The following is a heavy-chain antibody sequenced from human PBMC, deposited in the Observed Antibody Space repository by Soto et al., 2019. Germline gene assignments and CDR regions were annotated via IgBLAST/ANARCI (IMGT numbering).Heavy chain of an antibody. CDR2: INAGNGNT. V-gene: IGHV1-3*01. D-gene: IGHD1-26*01. J-gene: IGHJ3*02. Sequence: GASVKVSCKASGYTFTSYAMHWVRQAPGQRLEWMGWINAGNGNTKYSQKFQGRVTITRDTSASTAYMELTAAETAVYYCARHGITGSYYDAFDIWGQGTMVTVSS. CDR3: ARHGITGSYYDAFDI. CDR1: GYTFTSYA.